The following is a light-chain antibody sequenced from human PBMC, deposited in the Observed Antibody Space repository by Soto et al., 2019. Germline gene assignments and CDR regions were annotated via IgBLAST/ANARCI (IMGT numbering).Light chain of an antibody. Sequence: DIVMTQSPDSLAVSLGERATINCKSSQSVLYSYNNKTYLAWYQQKPGQPPKLLIYWASIRASGVPDRFIGGGSETDCTLTISSLQAEDVAVYYWQHFYNSPPWTFGQGPKVEI. V-gene: IGKV4-1*01. CDR3: QHFYNSPPWT. J-gene: IGKJ1*01. CDR1: QSVLYSYNNKTY. CDR2: WAS.